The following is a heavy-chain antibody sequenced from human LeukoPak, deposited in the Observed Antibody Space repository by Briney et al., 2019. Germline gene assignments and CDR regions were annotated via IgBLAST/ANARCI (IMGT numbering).Heavy chain of an antibody. V-gene: IGHV3-53*01. CDR2: IYSGGST. CDR1: GFTVSSNY. Sequence: PGGSLRLSCAASGFTVSSNYMSWVRRAPGKGLEWVSVIYSGGSTDYADSVKGRFTISRDNSKNTLYLQMNSLRDEDTAVYYCARGGLRSGSRFDPWGQGTLVTVSS. J-gene: IGHJ5*02. D-gene: IGHD5-12*01. CDR3: ARGGLRSGSRFDP.